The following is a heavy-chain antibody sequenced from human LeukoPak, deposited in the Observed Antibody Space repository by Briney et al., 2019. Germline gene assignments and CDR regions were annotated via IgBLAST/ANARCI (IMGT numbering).Heavy chain of an antibody. J-gene: IGHJ3*02. V-gene: IGHV4-39*01. CDR2: ILYSGNT. D-gene: IGHD6-13*01. CDR3: ARPITYTSSWPLGI. CDR1: GVSMSSGSLY. Sequence: PSETLSLTCTVSGVSMSSGSLYWGWIRQPPGKGLEWIGSILYSGNTFYNPSLETRVTISIDTSKNQFSLKLNSLTASDTAMYYCARPITYTSSWPLGIWGQGIMVTVSS.